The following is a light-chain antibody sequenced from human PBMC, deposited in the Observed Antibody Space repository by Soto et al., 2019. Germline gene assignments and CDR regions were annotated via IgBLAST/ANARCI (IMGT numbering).Light chain of an antibody. V-gene: IGLV2-23*01. J-gene: IGLJ2*01. CDR2: EAS. CDR1: SNDVGTYNL. CDR3: CSYERSVV. Sequence: QSVLTQPASVSGSPGQSITITYTGISNDVGTYNLVSWYQHHPGKAPKLIIYEASKRPSGVPNRFSGSKSGNTASLTISGLHAEDEADYYCCSYERSVVFGGGTKLTVL.